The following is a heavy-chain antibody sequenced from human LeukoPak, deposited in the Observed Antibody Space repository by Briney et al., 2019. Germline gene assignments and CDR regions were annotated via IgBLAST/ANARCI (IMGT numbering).Heavy chain of an antibody. V-gene: IGHV3-74*01. CDR1: GFTFGGYW. CDR2: VNSDGTST. Sequence: GGSLRLSCAASGFTFGGYWMHWVRQAPGKGLVWVSRVNSDGTSTNYADSVKGRFTISRDNAKSTLYLQMNSLRAEDTAVYYCARFYGSGSRFDPWGQGTLVTVSS. CDR3: ARFYGSGSRFDP. J-gene: IGHJ5*02. D-gene: IGHD3-10*01.